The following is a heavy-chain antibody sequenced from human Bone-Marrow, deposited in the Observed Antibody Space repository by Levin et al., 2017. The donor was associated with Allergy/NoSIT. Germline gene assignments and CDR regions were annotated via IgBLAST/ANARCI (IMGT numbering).Heavy chain of an antibody. Sequence: GGSLRLSCAASGFTFSGSAMHWVRQASGKGLEWVGRIRTKVNSYGTAYAASVKGRFTISRDDSKNTAYLQMNSLKTEDTAVYYCTRQERISLVRGAPDEAFDIWGQGTMVTVSS. CDR1: GFTFSGSA. J-gene: IGHJ3*02. V-gene: IGHV3-73*01. CDR3: TRQERISLVRGAPDEAFDI. D-gene: IGHD3-10*01. CDR2: IRTKVNSYGT.